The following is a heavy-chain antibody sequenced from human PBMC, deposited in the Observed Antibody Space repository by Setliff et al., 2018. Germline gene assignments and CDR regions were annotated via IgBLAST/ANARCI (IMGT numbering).Heavy chain of an antibody. V-gene: IGHV3-23*01. CDR3: AKELLWFGELFPTFDY. Sequence: GGSLRLSCAASGFTFSSYWMSWVRQAPGKGLEWVSAISSTITSTYYADSVKGRFTISRYNSKNTLYLQMNSLRAEDTAVYYCAKELLWFGELFPTFDYWGQGTLVTVSS. CDR2: ISSTITST. J-gene: IGHJ4*02. D-gene: IGHD3-10*01. CDR1: GFTFSSYW.